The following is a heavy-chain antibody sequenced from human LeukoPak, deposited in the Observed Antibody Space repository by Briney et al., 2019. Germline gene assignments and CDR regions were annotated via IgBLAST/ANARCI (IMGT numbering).Heavy chain of an antibody. Sequence: KTSETLSLTCTVSGGSISSSSYYWGWIRQPPGKGLEWIGSIYYSGSTYYNPSLKSRVTISVDTSKNQFSLKLNSVTAADTAVYYCARHSSMILPDYWGQGTLVTVSS. J-gene: IGHJ4*02. CDR3: ARHSSMILPDY. CDR2: IYYSGST. CDR1: GGSISSSSYY. D-gene: IGHD3-16*01. V-gene: IGHV4-39*01.